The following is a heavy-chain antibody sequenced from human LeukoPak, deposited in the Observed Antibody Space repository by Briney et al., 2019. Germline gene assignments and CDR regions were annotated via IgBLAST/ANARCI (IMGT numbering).Heavy chain of an antibody. CDR3: ARDYHAGGYFDY. CDR2: IYHSGST. D-gene: IGHD1-1*01. CDR1: GGSISSGAYY. Sequence: SQTLSLTCTVSGGSISSGAYYWSWIRQHPGKGLEWIGYIYHSGSTYYNPSLKSRVTISVDTSKNQFSLKLSSVTAADTAVYYCARDYHAGGYFDYWGQGTLVTVSS. J-gene: IGHJ4*02. V-gene: IGHV4-31*03.